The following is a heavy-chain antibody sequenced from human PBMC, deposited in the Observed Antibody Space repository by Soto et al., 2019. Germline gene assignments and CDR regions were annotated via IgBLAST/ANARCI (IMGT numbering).Heavy chain of an antibody. Sequence: ASVKVSWKASGYAFTSYDINWVRQATGQGLEWMGWMNPNSGNTGYAQKFQGRVTMTRNTSISTAYMELSSLRSEDTAVYYCARTPYCSSTSCYAHIDYWGQGTLVTVSS. CDR1: GYAFTSYD. J-gene: IGHJ4*02. V-gene: IGHV1-8*01. CDR2: MNPNSGNT. D-gene: IGHD2-2*01. CDR3: ARTPYCSSTSCYAHIDY.